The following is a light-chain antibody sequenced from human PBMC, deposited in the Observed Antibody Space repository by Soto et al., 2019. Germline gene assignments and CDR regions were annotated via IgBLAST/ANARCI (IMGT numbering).Light chain of an antibody. CDR3: QQYNNWPQT. V-gene: IGKV3-15*01. CDR2: GAS. Sequence: EAVLTQSPATLSVSPGERSTLSFRASQSVATNLAWYQQRPGQAPRLLIYGASKRAIGLPARFSGSGSGTEFTLTITSLQSEDFAVYYCQQYNNWPQTFGQGTKVDIK. CDR1: QSVATN. J-gene: IGKJ1*01.